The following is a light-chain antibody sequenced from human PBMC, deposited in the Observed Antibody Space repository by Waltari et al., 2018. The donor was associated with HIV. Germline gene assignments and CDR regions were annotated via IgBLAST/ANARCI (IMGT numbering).Light chain of an antibody. CDR3: ATWDDSLNGVL. Sequence: SVLTQPPSASGTPGPQVTISCSCSSSNIASNSVFWYQQLPGAAPNLLIYTDTQRPSGVPDRFSGSKSGTSASLAISGLRSEDEAVYSCATWDDSLNGVLFGGGTNLNVL. CDR1: SSNIASNS. CDR2: TDT. V-gene: IGLV1-47*01. J-gene: IGLJ2*01.